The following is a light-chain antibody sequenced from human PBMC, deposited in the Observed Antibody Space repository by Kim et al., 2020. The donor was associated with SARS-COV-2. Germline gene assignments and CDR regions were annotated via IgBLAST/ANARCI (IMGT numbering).Light chain of an antibody. CDR2: GNN. CDR3: QSFDSSLSGYV. CDR1: NCGSGAGFD. V-gene: IGLV1-40*01. J-gene: IGLJ1*01. Sequence: VTSSCTGNNCGSGAGFDVHWYQQFPGTPPKVLIYGNNNRPTGVPERFSGSKSGTSASLAITGLQAEDEADYYCQSFDSSLSGYVFGTGTKVTVL.